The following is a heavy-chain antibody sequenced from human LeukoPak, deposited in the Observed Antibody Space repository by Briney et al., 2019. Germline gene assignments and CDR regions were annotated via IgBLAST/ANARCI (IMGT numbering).Heavy chain of an antibody. Sequence: SGGSLRLSCAASGFTFSNYAMSWVRQAPGKGLEWVSGISASGGSYYADSVKGRFTVSREISKNTLYLQMNSLRAEDTAVYFCAREPRDCTGGTCQSAGGYYFYYWSQGTLVTVSS. CDR2: ISASGGS. V-gene: IGHV3-23*01. CDR3: AREPRDCTGGTCQSAGGYYFYY. CDR1: GFTFSNYA. J-gene: IGHJ4*02. D-gene: IGHD2-15*01.